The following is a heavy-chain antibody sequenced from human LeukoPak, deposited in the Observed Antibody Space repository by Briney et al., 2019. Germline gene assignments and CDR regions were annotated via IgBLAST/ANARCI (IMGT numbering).Heavy chain of an antibody. Sequence: GGSLRLSCEASGFTFSSYGMHWVRQAPGKGLEWVAVISYDGSNKYYADSVKGRFTISRDNSKNTLYLQMNSLRAEDTAVYYCAKDADSSGWAYYYYYGMDVWGQGTTVTVSS. CDR1: GFTFSSYG. J-gene: IGHJ6*02. D-gene: IGHD6-19*01. CDR2: ISYDGSNK. CDR3: AKDADSSGWAYYYYYGMDV. V-gene: IGHV3-30*18.